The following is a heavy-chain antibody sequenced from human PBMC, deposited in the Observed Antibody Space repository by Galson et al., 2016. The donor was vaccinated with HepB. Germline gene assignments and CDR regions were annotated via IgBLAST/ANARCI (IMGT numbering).Heavy chain of an antibody. V-gene: IGHV4/OR15-8*02. J-gene: IGHJ4*02. D-gene: IGHD1-1*01. CDR3: ARGLNSPNFDS. CDR2: VFYSGNA. CDR1: GDSNRHDFW. Sequence: ETLSLTCAVSGDSNRHDFWYSWVRQSPERGLEWIGEVFYSGNANYNPSLKRRVTISLDESKNRFSLTLTSVTAADTAVYYCARGLNSPNFDSWGQGTLVTVSS.